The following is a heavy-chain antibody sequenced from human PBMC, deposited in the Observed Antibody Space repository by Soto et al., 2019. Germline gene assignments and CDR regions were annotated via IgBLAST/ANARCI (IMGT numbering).Heavy chain of an antibody. Sequence: SETLSLTCTVSGGSISSGDYYWSWIRQPPGKGLEWIGYIYYSGSTYYIPSLKSRVTISVDTSKNQFSLNLNSVTAADTAVYYCATYTGRHSCVYWGRGTLITISS. V-gene: IGHV4-30-4*01. CDR3: ATYTGRHSCVY. CDR2: IYYSGST. CDR1: GGSISSGDYY. D-gene: IGHD5-12*01. J-gene: IGHJ4*02.